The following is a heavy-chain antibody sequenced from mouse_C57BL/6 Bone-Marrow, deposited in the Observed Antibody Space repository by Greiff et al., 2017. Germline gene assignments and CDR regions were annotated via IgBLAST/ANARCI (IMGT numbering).Heavy chain of an antibody. Sequence: EVKVVESGGGLVKPGGSLKLSCAASGFTFSDYGMHWVRQAPETGLEWVAYISSGSSTIYYADTVKGRFTISRDNAKNTLFLQMTSLRSVDTAMYYWACRSDCGSMDYWGQGTSVTVSS. CDR3: ACRSDCGSMDY. CDR2: ISSGSSTI. D-gene: IGHD2-13*01. J-gene: IGHJ4*01. CDR1: GFTFSDYG. V-gene: IGHV5-17*01.